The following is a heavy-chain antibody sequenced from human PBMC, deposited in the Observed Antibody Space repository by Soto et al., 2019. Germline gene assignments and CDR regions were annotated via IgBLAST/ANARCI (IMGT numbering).Heavy chain of an antibody. D-gene: IGHD1-26*01. CDR2: IIPILGIA. CDR3: AADLSLGIVGATYWLDS. J-gene: IGHJ5*01. CDR1: GGTFSSYT. V-gene: IGHV1-69*02. Sequence: GASVKVSCKASGGTFSSYTISWVRQAPGQGLEWMGRIIPILGIANYAQKFQGRVTITADKSTSTAYMELSSLRSEDTAVYYCAADLSLGIVGATYWLDSRGKGTLGTLSS.